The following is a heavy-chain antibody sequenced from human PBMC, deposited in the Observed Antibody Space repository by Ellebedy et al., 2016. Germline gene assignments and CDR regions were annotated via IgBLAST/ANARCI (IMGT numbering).Heavy chain of an antibody. CDR2: IDPSDSYT. J-gene: IGHJ5*02. CDR1: GYSFTSYW. Sequence: GESLKISCKGSGYSFTSYWIGWVRQMPGKGLEWMGRIDPSDSYTNYSTSFQGHVTISADKSISTAYLQWSSLKAADTAMYYCARGVRLGELSPPPYPVRNWFDPWGQGTLVTVSS. CDR3: ARGVRLGELSPPPYPVRNWFDP. D-gene: IGHD3-16*02. V-gene: IGHV5-10-1*01.